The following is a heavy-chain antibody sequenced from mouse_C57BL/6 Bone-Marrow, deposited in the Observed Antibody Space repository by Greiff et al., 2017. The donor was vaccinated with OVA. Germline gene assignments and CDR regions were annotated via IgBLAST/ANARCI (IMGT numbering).Heavy chain of an antibody. D-gene: IGHD1-1*01. CDR1: GYTFTSYW. V-gene: IGHV1-55*01. Sequence: VQLQQPGAELVKPGASVKMSCKASGYTFTSYWITWVKQRPGQGLEWIGDIYPGSGSTNYNEKFKSKATLTVDTSSSTAYMQLSSLTSEDSAVYYCARVGYYYGSSRDYWGQGTTLTVSS. J-gene: IGHJ2*01. CDR2: IYPGSGST. CDR3: ARVGYYYGSSRDY.